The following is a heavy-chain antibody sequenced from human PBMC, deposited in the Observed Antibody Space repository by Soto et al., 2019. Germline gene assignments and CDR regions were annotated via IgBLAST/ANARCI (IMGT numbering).Heavy chain of an antibody. CDR3: ATRYYDSSGYYLWSYYYGMDV. CDR2: IIPIFGTA. D-gene: IGHD3-22*01. J-gene: IGHJ6*02. V-gene: IGHV1-69*06. Sequence: QVQLVQSGAEVKKPGSSVKVSCKASGGTFSSYAISWVRQAPGQGLEWMGGIIPIFGTANYAQKFQGRVTITADKSTSTAYMELSSLRSEDTAVYYRATRYYDSSGYYLWSYYYGMDVWGQGTTVTVSS. CDR1: GGTFSSYA.